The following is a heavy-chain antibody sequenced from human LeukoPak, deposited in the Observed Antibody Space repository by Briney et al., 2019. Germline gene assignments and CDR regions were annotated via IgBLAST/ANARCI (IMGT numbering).Heavy chain of an antibody. CDR2: FYPGNSDT. V-gene: IGHV5-51*01. Sequence: GESLQISCKGSGYYFNSYWIGWVRQMPGKGLEWMGIFYPGNSDTRYSLSFQGQVTISADKSITTAYLQWSSLKASDTAMYYCARRSHSSSWYPNGDYFDYWGQGTLVTVSS. CDR1: GYYFNSYW. CDR3: ARRSHSSSWYPNGDYFDY. J-gene: IGHJ4*02. D-gene: IGHD6-13*01.